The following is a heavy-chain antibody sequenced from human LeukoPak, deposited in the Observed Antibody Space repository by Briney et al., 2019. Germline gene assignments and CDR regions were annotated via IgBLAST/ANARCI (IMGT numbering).Heavy chain of an antibody. V-gene: IGHV3-66*04. CDR3: ARRIGFSYYYMDV. Sequence: GGSLRLSCAASGFTFSSYWMYWVRQAPGKGLEWVSVNSGGVTYYADSVKGRFTISRDNSHNTLYLQMSGLRAEDTAVYYCARRIGFSYYYMDVWGKGTTVTISS. D-gene: IGHD2/OR15-2a*01. CDR1: GFTFSSYW. J-gene: IGHJ6*03. CDR2: NSGGVT.